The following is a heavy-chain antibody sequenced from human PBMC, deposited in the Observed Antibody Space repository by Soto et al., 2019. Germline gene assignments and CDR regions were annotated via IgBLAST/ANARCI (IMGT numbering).Heavy chain of an antibody. D-gene: IGHD3-16*01. V-gene: IGHV4-59*01. CDR3: ARAFYAPPAYFDY. Sequence: QVQLQESGPGLVKPSETLSLTCTVSGASIRSSFWSWIRQTPGGGLEWIGYASTSASINYNPSLRSRVTISKDTSKNQFSLKLSSVTAADTAVYDCARAFYAPPAYFDYWGQGTLVTVSS. CDR2: ASTSASI. J-gene: IGHJ4*02. CDR1: GASIRSSF.